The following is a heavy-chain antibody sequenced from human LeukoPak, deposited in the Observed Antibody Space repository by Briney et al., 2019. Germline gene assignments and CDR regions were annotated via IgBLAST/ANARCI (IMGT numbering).Heavy chain of an antibody. CDR2: ISGDGGST. CDR3: AKDIGEMATITPGFDY. D-gene: IGHD5-24*01. J-gene: IGHJ4*02. V-gene: IGHV3-43*02. CDR1: GFTFDDYA. Sequence: GGSLRLSCAASGFTFDDYAMHWVRQAPGKGLEWVSLISGDGGSTYYADSVKGRFTISRDNSKNSLYPQMNSLRTEDTALYYCAKDIGEMATITPGFDYWGQGTLVTVSS.